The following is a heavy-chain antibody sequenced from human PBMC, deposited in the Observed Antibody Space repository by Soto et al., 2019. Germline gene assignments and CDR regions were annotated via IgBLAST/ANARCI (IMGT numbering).Heavy chain of an antibody. CDR2: INHSGST. CDR3: ASLRDGKMATMSSYYYYGMDV. V-gene: IGHV4-34*01. CDR1: GGSFSGYY. D-gene: IGHD5-12*01. Sequence: PSETLSLTCAVYGGSFSGYYWSWIRQPPGKGLEWIGEINHSGSTNYNPSHKSRITISVDTSKNQYSLKLSYVTAADSAVYYCASLRDGKMATMSSYYYYGMDVWGQGTTVTVSS. J-gene: IGHJ6*02.